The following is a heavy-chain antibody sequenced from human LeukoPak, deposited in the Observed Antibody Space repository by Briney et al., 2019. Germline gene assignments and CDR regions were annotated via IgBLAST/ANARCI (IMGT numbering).Heavy chain of an antibody. Sequence: KVSCKASGYSFTTYWIGWMRQMHGRGLEWMAIITPGNSDTQYSPSLQGQVTISADKSISTAYLQWSSLKASDSAMYYCATRIDGTYYWGQGTLVTVSS. D-gene: IGHD1-26*01. CDR3: ATRIDGTYY. CDR1: GYSFTTYW. J-gene: IGHJ4*02. CDR2: ITPGNSDT. V-gene: IGHV5-51*01.